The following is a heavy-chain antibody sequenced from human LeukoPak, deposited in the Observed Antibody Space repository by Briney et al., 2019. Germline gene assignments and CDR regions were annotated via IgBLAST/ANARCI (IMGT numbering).Heavy chain of an antibody. Sequence: SETLSLTCAVYGGSFSGYYWSWIRQPPGKGLEWIGEINHSGSTNYNPSLMSRVTISVDTYKNQFSLKLSSVTAADTAVYYCARDVWSGSNDAFDIWGQGTMVTVSS. CDR1: GGSFSGYY. D-gene: IGHD3-3*01. V-gene: IGHV4-34*01. CDR3: ARDVWSGSNDAFDI. CDR2: INHSGST. J-gene: IGHJ3*02.